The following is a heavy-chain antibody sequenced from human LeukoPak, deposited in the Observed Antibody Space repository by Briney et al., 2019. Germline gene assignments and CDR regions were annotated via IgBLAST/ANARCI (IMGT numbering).Heavy chain of an antibody. CDR2: INSDGSTT. V-gene: IGHV3-74*01. CDR3: VSFGSGRPY. D-gene: IGHD3-10*01. J-gene: IGHJ4*02. Sequence: QPGGSLRLSCAASGFTFSSDWLHWVRQAPGKGLVWVSRINSDGSTTTYADSVKGRFTISRDNAKNTLYVQMNSLRTEDTAVYYCVSFGSGRPYWGQGTLVTVSS. CDR1: GFTFSSDW.